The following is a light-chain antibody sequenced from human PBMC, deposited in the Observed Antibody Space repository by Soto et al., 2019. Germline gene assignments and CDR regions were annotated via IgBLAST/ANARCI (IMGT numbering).Light chain of an antibody. CDR2: DAN. Sequence: QSVLTQPPSVSAAPGQKVTISCSGSSSNIGGNSVSWYQQLPGTAPKLLVYDANKRPSGMPDRFAGSKSGTSATVGITGFQTGDEADYYWGPGDSSLSAYVFGTWTKV. CDR1: SSNIGGNS. J-gene: IGLJ1*01. V-gene: IGLV1-51*01. CDR3: GPGDSSLSAYV.